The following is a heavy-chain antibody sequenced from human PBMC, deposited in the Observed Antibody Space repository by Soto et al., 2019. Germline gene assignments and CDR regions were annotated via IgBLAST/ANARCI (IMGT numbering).Heavy chain of an antibody. Sequence: ASVKVSCKASGYTFSNYYMHWLRQAPGQGLEWMGVINPSDASTNNAQKFQGRVTMTRDTSTSTIYMELSSLRSEDTAMYYCARVNTLIRALDGFDIWGQGTMVTV. J-gene: IGHJ3*02. CDR1: GYTFSNYY. CDR2: INPSDAST. D-gene: IGHD3-10*01. V-gene: IGHV1-46*01. CDR3: ARVNTLIRALDGFDI.